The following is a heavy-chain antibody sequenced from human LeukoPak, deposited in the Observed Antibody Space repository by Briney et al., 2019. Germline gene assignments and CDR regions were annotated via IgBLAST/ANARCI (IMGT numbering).Heavy chain of an antibody. CDR1: GGSISGFY. V-gene: IGHV4-59*01. CDR3: ARAHYDVLTGLYYFDY. CDR2: ISYRGTT. J-gene: IGHJ4*02. Sequence: SETLSLTCTVSGGSISGFYWSWIRQPPGKGLEWIGYISYRGTTNYNPSLKTRLTISVDTSKNQFSLKLSSVTAADTAVYYCARAHYDVLTGLYYFDYWGQGTLVTVSS. D-gene: IGHD3-9*01.